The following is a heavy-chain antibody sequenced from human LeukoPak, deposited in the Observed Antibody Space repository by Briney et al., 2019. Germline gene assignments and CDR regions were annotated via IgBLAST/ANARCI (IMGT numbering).Heavy chain of an antibody. D-gene: IGHD6-19*01. CDR1: GFTFSSYG. Sequence: GGSLRLSCAASGFTFSSYGMHWVRQAPGKGLEWVAFIRCDGSNKYYADSVKGRFTISRDNSKNTLYLQMNSLRAEDTAVYYCAKDGGYSSGWYSLDYWGQGTLVTVSS. V-gene: IGHV3-30*02. CDR3: AKDGGYSSGWYSLDY. J-gene: IGHJ4*02. CDR2: IRCDGSNK.